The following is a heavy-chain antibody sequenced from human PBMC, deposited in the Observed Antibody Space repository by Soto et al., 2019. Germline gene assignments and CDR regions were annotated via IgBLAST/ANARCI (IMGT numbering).Heavy chain of an antibody. V-gene: IGHV3-23*01. J-gene: IGHJ4*02. CDR3: AKDRARRTSGAFFDY. CDR1: GFTFSTYA. CDR2: VTASGLNT. Sequence: EVQLLESGGKLVQPGGSLTLSCAASGFTFSTYAMAWVRQAPGKGLEWVSGVTASGLNTDYADPVKGRFYISRDNSKNTVSLQMNSLRAEDTALYYCAKDRARRTSGAFFDYWGQGKPVNASS. D-gene: IGHD1-1*01.